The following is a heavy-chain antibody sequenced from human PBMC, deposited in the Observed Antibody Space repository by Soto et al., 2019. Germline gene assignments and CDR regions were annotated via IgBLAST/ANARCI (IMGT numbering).Heavy chain of an antibody. V-gene: IGHV4-31*03. CDR2: IYYSGST. CDR1: GGSISSGGYY. J-gene: IGHJ6*03. Sequence: SETLSLTCTVSGGSISSGGYYWSWIRQHPGKGLEWIGYIYYSGSTYYNPSLKSRVTISVDTSKNQFSLKLSSVTAVDTAVYYCARTMVRGVIITDYYYYYYMDVWGKGTTVTVSS. D-gene: IGHD3-10*01. CDR3: ARTMVRGVIITDYYYYYYMDV.